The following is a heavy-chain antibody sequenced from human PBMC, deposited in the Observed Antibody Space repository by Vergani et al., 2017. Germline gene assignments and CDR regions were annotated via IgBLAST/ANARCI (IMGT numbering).Heavy chain of an antibody. CDR1: GGSFSGYY. D-gene: IGHD1-14*01. J-gene: IGHJ4*02. V-gene: IGHV4-34*01. CDR3: ARGITMHY. Sequence: QVQLQQWGAGLLKPSETLSLTCAVYGGSFSGYYWSWIRQPPGKGLEWIGEINHSGSTNYNPSLKSRVTISVDTSKNQFSLKLSSVTAADTAVYYCARGITMHYWGQGTLVTVSS. CDR2: INHSGST.